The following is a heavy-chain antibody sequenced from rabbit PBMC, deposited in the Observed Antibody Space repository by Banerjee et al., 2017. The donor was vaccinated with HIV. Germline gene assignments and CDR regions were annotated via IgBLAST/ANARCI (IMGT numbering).Heavy chain of an antibody. Sequence: QSLEESGGDLVKPGASLTLTCTASGFSFSSSYYMCWVRQAPGKGLEWIACIDTGSSGNTYYASWAKGRFTISKTSSTTVTLQMTSLTAADTATYFCARGGGYAGYGYALNLWGQGTLVTVS. V-gene: IGHV1S40*01. J-gene: IGHJ4*01. CDR1: GFSFSSSYY. CDR2: IDTGSSGNT. CDR3: ARGGGYAGYGYALNL. D-gene: IGHD6-1*01.